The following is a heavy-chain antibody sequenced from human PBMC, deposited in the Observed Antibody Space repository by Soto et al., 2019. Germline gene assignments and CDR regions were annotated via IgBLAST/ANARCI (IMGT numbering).Heavy chain of an antibody. V-gene: IGHV4-59*08. CDR3: ARQRSARPIWGPYYFDY. Sequence: QVQLQESGPGLVKPSETLSLTCTVSGGSISSYYWSWIRQPPGKGLEWIGYIYYSGSTNYNPSLKSRVTISVDTSKNQFSLKRSSVTAADTAVYYCARQRSARPIWGPYYFDYWGQGTLVTVSS. J-gene: IGHJ4*02. CDR1: GGSISSYY. CDR2: IYYSGST. D-gene: IGHD6-6*01.